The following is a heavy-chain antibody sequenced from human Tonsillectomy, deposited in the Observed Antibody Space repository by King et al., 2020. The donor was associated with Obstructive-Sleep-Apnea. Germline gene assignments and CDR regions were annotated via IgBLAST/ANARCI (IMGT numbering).Heavy chain of an antibody. D-gene: IGHD5-24*01. Sequence: VQLQESGPGLVKPSETLSLTCTVSGYSISSGYYWGWIRQPPGKGLEWIGSIYHSGSTYYNPSLKSRVTISIDTSKNQFSLKLSSVTAADTAVYYCAREPYRDPFDYWGQGTLVTVSS. CDR3: AREPYRDPFDY. CDR1: GYSISSGYY. J-gene: IGHJ4*02. V-gene: IGHV4-38-2*02. CDR2: IYHSGST.